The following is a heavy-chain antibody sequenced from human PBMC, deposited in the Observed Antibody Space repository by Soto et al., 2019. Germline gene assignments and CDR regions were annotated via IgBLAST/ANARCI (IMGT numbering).Heavy chain of an antibody. CDR3: ARGALGSYYFDY. D-gene: IGHD3-16*01. Sequence: ELQLVESGGGLFQRGGSLRLSCAASGFTVNNYWIHWVRQAPGKGLVWVSRIKYDATSTNYADSVKGRFSISRDNAKNTVYLQMSSLRGDDTAVYYCARGALGSYYFDYWGQGTLVTVSS. V-gene: IGHV3-74*01. CDR2: IKYDATST. J-gene: IGHJ4*02. CDR1: GFTVNNYW.